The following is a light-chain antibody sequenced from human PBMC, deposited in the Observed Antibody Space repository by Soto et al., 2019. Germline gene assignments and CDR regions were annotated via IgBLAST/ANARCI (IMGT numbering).Light chain of an antibody. CDR3: SSSTSSSTLV. J-gene: IGLJ2*01. V-gene: IGLV2-14*01. CDR1: SSDVGAYNY. Sequence: QSVLTQPASVSGSPGQSITISCTGTSSDVGAYNYVSWYQQHPGKAPKLLIYDVSDRPSGVSSRFSGSKSGNTASLTISGLQAEDEADYYCSSSTSSSTLVFGGGTQLTV. CDR2: DVS.